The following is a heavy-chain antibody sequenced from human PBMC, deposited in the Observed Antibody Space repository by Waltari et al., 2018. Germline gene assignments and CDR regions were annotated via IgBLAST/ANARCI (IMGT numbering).Heavy chain of an antibody. J-gene: IGHJ5*02. CDR1: GGSFSGYY. Sequence: QVQLQQWGAGLLKPSETLSLTCAVYGGSFSGYYWSWIRQPPGKGLEWIGEINHSGSTNYNPALTSRVTISVDTSKNQFSLKLGSVTAADTAVYYCARGSQFGITIFGVVTLGGWFDPWGQGTLVTVSS. V-gene: IGHV4-34*01. CDR2: INHSGST. D-gene: IGHD3-3*01. CDR3: ARGSQFGITIFGVVTLGGWFDP.